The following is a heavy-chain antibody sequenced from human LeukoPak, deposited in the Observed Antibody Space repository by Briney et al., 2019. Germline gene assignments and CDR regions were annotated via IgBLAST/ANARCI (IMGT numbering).Heavy chain of an antibody. Sequence: SETLSLTCTVSDDSISIYYWSWIRQPPGKGPEWIAYICSSGATSYNPSLRSRVSISLDTSKSQFSLKLSSVTVADTAVYYCARLKVGAYFDLWGRGTLVTVSS. J-gene: IGHJ2*01. CDR3: ARLKVGAYFDL. CDR1: DDSISIYY. D-gene: IGHD3-16*01. V-gene: IGHV4-59*08. CDR2: ICSSGAT.